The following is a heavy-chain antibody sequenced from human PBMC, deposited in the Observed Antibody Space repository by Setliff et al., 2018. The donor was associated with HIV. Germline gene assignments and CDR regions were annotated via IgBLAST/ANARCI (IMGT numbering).Heavy chain of an antibody. D-gene: IGHD2-2*03. CDR2: INHSGST. J-gene: IGHJ6*02. CDR3: ARVDIVVVPAGPYYYYGMDV. Sequence: LSLTCAVYGGSFSGYYWSWIRQPPGKGLEWIGEINHSGSTNYNPSLKSRVTISVDTSKNQFSLKLSSVTAADTAVYYCARVDIVVVPAGPYYYYGMDVWGQGTTVTVSS. V-gene: IGHV4-34*01. CDR1: GGSFSGYY.